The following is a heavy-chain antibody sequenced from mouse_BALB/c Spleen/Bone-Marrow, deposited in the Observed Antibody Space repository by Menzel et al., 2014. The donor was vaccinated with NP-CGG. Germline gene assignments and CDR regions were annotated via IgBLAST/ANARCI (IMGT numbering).Heavy chain of an antibody. D-gene: IGHD2-3*01. Sequence: SGAELVKPGASVELSCKASGYTFTSYWMHWVKQRPGQGLEWIGEIDPSDSYTNYNQKFKGEATLTVDKSSSTAYMQLSSLTSEDSAVYYCARYGGYFPWFAYWGQGTLVTVSA. CDR2: IDPSDSYT. CDR1: GYTFTSYW. CDR3: ARYGGYFPWFAY. J-gene: IGHJ3*01. V-gene: IGHV1-69*02.